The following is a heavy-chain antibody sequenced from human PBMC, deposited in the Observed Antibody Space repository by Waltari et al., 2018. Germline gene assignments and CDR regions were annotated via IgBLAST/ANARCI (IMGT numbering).Heavy chain of an antibody. J-gene: IGHJ4*02. CDR3: AREYYGSGSYLGYFDY. CDR1: GGSISSYY. D-gene: IGHD3-10*01. Sequence: QVQLQESGPGLVKPSETLSLICTVSGGSISSYYWSWIRQPPGGGLEWVGYIYDTGSTDYNPSLKSRITMSVDTSKNQFSLKLSSVTAADTAVYYCAREYYGSGSYLGYFDYWGQGTLVTVSS. V-gene: IGHV4-59*01. CDR2: IYDTGST.